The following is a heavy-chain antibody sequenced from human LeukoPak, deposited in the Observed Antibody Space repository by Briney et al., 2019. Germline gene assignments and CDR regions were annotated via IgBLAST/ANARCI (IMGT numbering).Heavy chain of an antibody. CDR3: ARDRHYYDSSGYNNWFDP. D-gene: IGHD3-22*01. CDR1: GGTFSSYA. V-gene: IGHV1-69*06. CDR2: IIPIFGTA. J-gene: IGHJ5*02. Sequence: ASVKVSCKASGGTFSSYAISWVRQAPGQGLEWMGGIIPIFGTATYAQKFQGRVTITADKSTSTAYMELSSLRPEDTAVYYCARDRHYYDSSGYNNWFDPWGQGTLVTVSS.